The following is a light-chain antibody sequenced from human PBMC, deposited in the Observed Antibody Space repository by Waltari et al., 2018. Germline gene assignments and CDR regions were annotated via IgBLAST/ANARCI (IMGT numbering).Light chain of an antibody. Sequence: QPVLTQPPSSSASPGESARLTCTLPSDINVGDFNIYWYQQKPGSPPRFLLYYNSDSEKAQGSGVPSRFSGSKDASANAEILLISGLQSEDEADYYCMFWPSNVWVFGGGTKLTVL. J-gene: IGLJ3*02. CDR2: YNSDSEK. CDR1: SDINVGDFN. V-gene: IGLV5-37*01. CDR3: MFWPSNVWV.